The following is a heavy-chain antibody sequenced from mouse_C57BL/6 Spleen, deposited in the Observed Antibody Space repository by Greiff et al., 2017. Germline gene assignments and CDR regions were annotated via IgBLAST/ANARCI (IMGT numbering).Heavy chain of an antibody. CDR1: GYTFTGYW. V-gene: IGHV1-59*01. CDR3: AREYYGTPYFDY. CDR2: IDPSDDYT. D-gene: IGHD1-1*01. J-gene: IGHJ2*01. Sequence: QVQLKQPGPELVRPGTSVNLSCKASGYTFTGYWMHWVKQRPGQGLEWIGVIDPSDDYTNYNQKFKGKATLTVDTSSSAAYMQLSSLTSEDSAVYYCAREYYGTPYFDYWGQGTTLTVSS.